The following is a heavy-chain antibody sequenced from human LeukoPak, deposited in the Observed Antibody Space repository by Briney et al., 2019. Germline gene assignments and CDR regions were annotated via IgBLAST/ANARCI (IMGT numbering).Heavy chain of an antibody. D-gene: IGHD7-27*01. J-gene: IGHJ4*02. CDR3: ARHSGDPYYFDY. Sequence: SETLSLTCTVSGGSISSYYWSWIRQPPGKGLEWIGYIYYSGSTNYNPSLKSRVTISVDTSKNQFSLKLSSVTAADTAVYYCARHSGDPYYFDYWGQGTLVTVSS. CDR2: IYYSGST. CDR1: GGSISSYY. V-gene: IGHV4-59*08.